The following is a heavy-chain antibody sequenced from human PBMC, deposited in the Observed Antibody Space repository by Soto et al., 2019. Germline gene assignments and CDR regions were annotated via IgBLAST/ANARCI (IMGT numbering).Heavy chain of an antibody. J-gene: IGHJ5*02. Sequence: QVQLPESGPGLVKPSQTLSLTCTVSGGSISSGGYYWSWIRQHPGKGLEWIGYNYYSGSTYYNPSLKSRVTISVDTSKNQSSLKLSSVTAAATAVYYCARVIADGWFDPWGQGTLVTVSS. V-gene: IGHV4-31*03. CDR3: ARVIADGWFDP. CDR1: GGSISSGGYY. D-gene: IGHD6-13*01. CDR2: NYYSGST.